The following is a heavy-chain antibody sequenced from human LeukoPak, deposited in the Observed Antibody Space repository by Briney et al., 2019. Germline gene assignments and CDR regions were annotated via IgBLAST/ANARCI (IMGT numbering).Heavy chain of an antibody. J-gene: IGHJ5*02. CDR3: AKVGGDYDFWSGVPKWFDP. V-gene: IGHV3-23*01. Sequence: PGASLRLSCAASGFTFSSYAMSWVCQAPGKGLEWVSAISGSGGSTYYADSVKGRFTISRDNSRNTLYLQMNSLRAEDTAVYYYAKVGGDYDFWSGVPKWFDPWGQGTLVTVSS. CDR2: ISGSGGST. CDR1: GFTFSSYA. D-gene: IGHD3-3*01.